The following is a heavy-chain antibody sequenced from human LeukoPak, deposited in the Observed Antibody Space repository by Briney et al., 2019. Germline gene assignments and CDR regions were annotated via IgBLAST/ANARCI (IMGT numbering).Heavy chain of an antibody. CDR2: ISYDGSNK. CDR1: GFTFSSYA. Sequence: GGSLRLSCAASGFTFSSYAMHWVRQAPGKGLEWVAVISYDGSNKYYADSVKGRFTISRVNSKNTLYLQMNSLRAEDTAVYYCARGREDTAWSPPDYWGQGTLVTVSS. J-gene: IGHJ4*02. V-gene: IGHV3-30-3*01. CDR3: ARGREDTAWSPPDY. D-gene: IGHD5-18*01.